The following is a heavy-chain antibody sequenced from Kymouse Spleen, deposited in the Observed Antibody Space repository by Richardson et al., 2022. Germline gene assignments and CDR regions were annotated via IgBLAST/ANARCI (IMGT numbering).Heavy chain of an antibody. CDR3: ASRYFDWLSGAFDI. CDR1: GGSISSSSYY. Sequence: QLQLQESGPGLVKPSETLSLTCTVSGGSISSSSYYWGWIRQPPGKGLEWIGSIYYSGSTYYNPSLKSRVTISVDTSKNQFSLKLSSVTAADTAVYYCASRYFDWLSGAFDIWGQGTMVTVSS. V-gene: IGHV4-39*01. CDR2: IYYSGST. J-gene: IGHJ3*02. D-gene: IGHD3-9*01.